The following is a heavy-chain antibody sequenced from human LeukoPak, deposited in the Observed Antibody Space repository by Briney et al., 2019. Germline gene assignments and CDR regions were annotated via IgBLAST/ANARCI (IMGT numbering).Heavy chain of an antibody. D-gene: IGHD3-22*01. Sequence: GGSLRLSCAASGFTFSSYWMSWVRQAPGKGLEWVSGISDTGGSTYYADSVKGRFTISRDNSKNTLYLQMNTLRAEDTAVYYCAKAAARVVIITGNDYWGQGTLVTVSS. CDR3: AKAAARVVIITGNDY. CDR2: ISDTGGST. V-gene: IGHV3-23*01. CDR1: GFTFSSYW. J-gene: IGHJ4*02.